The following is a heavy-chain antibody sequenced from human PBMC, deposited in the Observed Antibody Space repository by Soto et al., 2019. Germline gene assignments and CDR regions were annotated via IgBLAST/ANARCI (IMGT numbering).Heavy chain of an antibody. Sequence: EVQLVESGGGLAQPGGSLRLSCAASGLTFSSYWMSWVRQAPGKGLEWVAKVKQDGSETYYVDSVKGRFTISRDNAKNSLYLQMNSLRTEDTAVYYCVRDILYVGATLYFDYWGQGTLVTVSS. CDR3: VRDILYVGATLYFDY. D-gene: IGHD1-26*01. CDR1: GLTFSSYW. CDR2: VKQDGSET. V-gene: IGHV3-7*05. J-gene: IGHJ4*02.